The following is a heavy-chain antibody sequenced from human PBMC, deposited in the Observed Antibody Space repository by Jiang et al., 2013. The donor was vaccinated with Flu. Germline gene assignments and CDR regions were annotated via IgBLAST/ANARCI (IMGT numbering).Heavy chain of an antibody. Sequence: QLLESGGGVVQPGRSLRLSCAASGFTFRSHAMHWVRQAPGKGLEWLTVISYDGSESYFGDSVKGRFTISRDNSKNTLFLQMDRLKSEDTAIYYCAQGGRDIRSGYPYEYWGQGTLVTVSP. D-gene: IGHD5-12*01. CDR1: GFTFRSHA. CDR2: ISYDGSES. V-gene: IGHV3-30*18. CDR3: AQGGRDIRSGYPYEY. J-gene: IGHJ4*02.